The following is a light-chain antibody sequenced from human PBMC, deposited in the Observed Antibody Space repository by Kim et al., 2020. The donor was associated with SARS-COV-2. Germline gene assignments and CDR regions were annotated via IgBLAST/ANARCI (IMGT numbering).Light chain of an antibody. CDR3: SSYTSSSTRV. V-gene: IGLV2-14*03. J-gene: IGLJ1*01. Sequence: LTQPASVSGSPGQSITISCTGTSSDVGGYNYVSWYQQHPGKAPKLMIYDVSNRPSGVSNRFSGSKSGNTASLTIPWLQAEDEADYYCSSYTSSSTRVFGTGTKVTVL. CDR2: DVS. CDR1: SSDVGGYNY.